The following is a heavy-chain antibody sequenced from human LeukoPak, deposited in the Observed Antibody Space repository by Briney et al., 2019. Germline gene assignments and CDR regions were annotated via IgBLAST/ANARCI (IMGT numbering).Heavy chain of an antibody. CDR2: ISAYNGNT. CDR1: GYTFMKYG. V-gene: IGHV1-18*01. Sequence: GASVKVSCKTSGYTFMKYGIIWVRQAPGQGPEWMGWISAYNGNTNYAQKLQGRVTMTTDTSTSTAYMELRSLRSDDTAVYYCARWGGDSSHAFDIWGQGTMVTVSS. J-gene: IGHJ3*02. D-gene: IGHD3-22*01. CDR3: ARWGGDSSHAFDI.